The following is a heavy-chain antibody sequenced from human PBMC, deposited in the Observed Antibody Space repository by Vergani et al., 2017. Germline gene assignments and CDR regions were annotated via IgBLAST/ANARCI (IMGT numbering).Heavy chain of an antibody. J-gene: IGHJ3*02. D-gene: IGHD2-21*01. CDR1: GFTFSSYS. V-gene: IGHV3-48*01. CDR3: ARERDCGGDCQADAFDI. CDR2: ISSSSSTI. Sequence: EVQLVESGGGLVQPGGSLRLSCAASGFTFSSYSMNWVRQAPGKGLEWVSYISSSSSTIYYADSVKGRFTISRDNAKNSLYLQMNSLRAEDTAVYYCARERDCGGDCQADAFDIWGQGTMVTVSS.